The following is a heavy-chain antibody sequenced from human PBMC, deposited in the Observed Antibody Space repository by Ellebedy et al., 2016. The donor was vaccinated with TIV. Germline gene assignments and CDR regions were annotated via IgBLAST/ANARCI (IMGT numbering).Heavy chain of an antibody. CDR3: ARGKTGAAGTANWFDP. CDR1: GYTFTSYE. D-gene: IGHD6-13*01. V-gene: IGHV1-8*01. Sequence: ASVKVSXKASGYTFTSYEINWVRQASGQGLEWMGWMNPNSGNTGYAQKFQGRVAMTRNTSINTAYLELSSLRSEDTAVYYCARGKTGAAGTANWFDPWGQGTLVTVSS. J-gene: IGHJ5*02. CDR2: MNPNSGNT.